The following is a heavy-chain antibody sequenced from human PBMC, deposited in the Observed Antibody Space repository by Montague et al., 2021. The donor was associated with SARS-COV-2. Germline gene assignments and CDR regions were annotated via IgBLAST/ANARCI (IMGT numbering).Heavy chain of an antibody. CDR1: GGSISSYC. Sequence: SETLSLTCTVSGGSISSYCWSWVRQPPPQGLELIGFIYYSWTTNSNPSLNSRVTISIDTSKYQFSLKLSSVTAAATAVYYCSRVFPRWLQFDPYFDFWGQGTMVTVSS. CDR3: SRVFPRWLQFDPYFDF. CDR2: IYYSWTT. D-gene: IGHD5-24*01. V-gene: IGHV4-59*01. J-gene: IGHJ4*02.